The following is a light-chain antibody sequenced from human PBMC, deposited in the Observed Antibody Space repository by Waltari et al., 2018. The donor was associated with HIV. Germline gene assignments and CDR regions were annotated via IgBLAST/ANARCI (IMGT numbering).Light chain of an antibody. Sequence: QSALTQPASVSGSPGQSITISCTGTSSDVGGYNYVSWYQQHPGKAPKLMIYDVSKRPSGVSNRFSGSKSGNTASLTISGLQAEDEADYDCSSYTSSSTLWVCGGGTKLTVL. CDR2: DVS. CDR3: SSYTSSSTLWV. V-gene: IGLV2-14*01. CDR1: SSDVGGYNY. J-gene: IGLJ3*02.